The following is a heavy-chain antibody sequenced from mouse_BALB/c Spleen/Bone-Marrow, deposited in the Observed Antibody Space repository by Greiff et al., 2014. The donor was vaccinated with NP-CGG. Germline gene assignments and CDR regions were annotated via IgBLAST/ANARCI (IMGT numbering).Heavy chain of an antibody. CDR3: ARDSITTVVATDY. CDR2: IDPSDSYT. Sequence: QVQLQQSGAELVKPGASVKLSCKASGYTFTSYWMHWVKQRPGQGLEWIGEIDPSDSYTNYNQKFKGKATLTVDKSSSTAYMQLSSLTSEESAVYYCARDSITTVVATDYWGQGTPLTVSS. D-gene: IGHD1-1*01. J-gene: IGHJ2*01. V-gene: IGHV1-69*02. CDR1: GYTFTSYW.